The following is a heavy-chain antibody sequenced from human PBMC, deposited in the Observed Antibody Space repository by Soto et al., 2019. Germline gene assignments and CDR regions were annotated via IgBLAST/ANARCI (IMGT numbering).Heavy chain of an antibody. D-gene: IGHD6-19*01. Sequence: EVQLLESGGGLVQPGGSQRLSCAASGLTFSSYAMSWVRQGPGKGLEWVTLISGSGGVTDYAASVKGRFTVSRDNSKNTMYLELNSLTAGDTAIYYCAKIHSGSSEDAFDVWGQGTVVTVSS. CDR2: ISGSGGVT. V-gene: IGHV3-23*01. CDR3: AKIHSGSSEDAFDV. CDR1: GLTFSSYA. J-gene: IGHJ3*01.